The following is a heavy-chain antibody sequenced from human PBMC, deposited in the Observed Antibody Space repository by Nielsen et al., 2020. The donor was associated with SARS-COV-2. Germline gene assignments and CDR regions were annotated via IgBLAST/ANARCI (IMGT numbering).Heavy chain of an antibody. J-gene: IGHJ4*02. V-gene: IGHV1-18*01. CDR2: ISAYNGNT. D-gene: IGHD3-16*02. CDR1: GYTFTSYG. Sequence: ASVKVSCKASGYTFTSYGISWVRQAPGQGLEWMGWISAYNGNTNYAQKLQGRVTMTTDTSTSTAYMELSSLRSEDTAVYYCARGKHYYDYVWGSYRSPYFDYWGQGTLVTVSS. CDR3: ARGKHYYDYVWGSYRSPYFDY.